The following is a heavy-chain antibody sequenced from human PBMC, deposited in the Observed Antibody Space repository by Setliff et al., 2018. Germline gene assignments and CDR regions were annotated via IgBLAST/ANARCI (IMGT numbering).Heavy chain of an antibody. D-gene: IGHD2-2*01. V-gene: IGHV3-23*01. CDR3: VKGSSDSRPYYFDY. CDR2: ITHSGWDT. J-gene: IGHJ4*02. CDR1: GFTFCSYA. Sequence: GGSLRLSCAASGFTFCSYAMSWVRQAPGKGLEWISAITHSGWDTYHADSVKGRFTISRANSQNTLFLQMNSLRVEDTAVYFCVKGSSDSRPYYFDYWGQGMLVTVSS.